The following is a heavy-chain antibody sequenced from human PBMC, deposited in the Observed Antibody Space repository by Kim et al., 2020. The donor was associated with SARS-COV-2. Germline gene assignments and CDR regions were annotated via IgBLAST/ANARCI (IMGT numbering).Heavy chain of an antibody. Sequence: GGSLRLSCAASGFTFSSYSMNWVRQAPGKGLEWVSSISSSSSYIYYADSVKGRFTISRDNAKNSLYLQMNSLRAEDTAVYYCARVPSPGVGALMRGGYYFDYWGQGTLVTVSS. V-gene: IGHV3-21*01. CDR1: GFTFSSYS. D-gene: IGHD1-26*01. CDR2: ISSSSSYI. J-gene: IGHJ4*02. CDR3: ARVPSPGVGALMRGGYYFDY.